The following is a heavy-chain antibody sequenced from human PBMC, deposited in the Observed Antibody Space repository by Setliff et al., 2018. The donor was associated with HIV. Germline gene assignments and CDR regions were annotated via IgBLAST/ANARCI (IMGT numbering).Heavy chain of an antibody. CDR2: INHSGRT. J-gene: IGHJ5*02. CDR3: ARGPYCTNGVCYKPARPFDP. V-gene: IGHV4-34*01. Sequence: PSETLSLTCAVYGGSFSGYYWSGIRQAPGKGLEWIGEINHSGRTKYNPSLKSRVTLSVDTSKNQFSLKLTSVTAADTAVYYCARGPYCTNGVCYKPARPFDPWGQGTLVTVSS. CDR1: GGSFSGYY. D-gene: IGHD2-8*01.